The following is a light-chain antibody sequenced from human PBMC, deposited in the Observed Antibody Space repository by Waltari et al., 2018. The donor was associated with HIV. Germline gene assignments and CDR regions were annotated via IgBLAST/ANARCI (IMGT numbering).Light chain of an antibody. V-gene: IGLV1-47*01. J-gene: IGLJ2*01. Sequence: QSVVTQPPSASGTLGQRVTISCSGGTSNHGSNYVYWYQPLPGTSPKLLIYMNEPRPSWVPDRISGSKSGTSASLAISGLRSEDEADYYCASWDDSLGGYWIFGGGTNLTVL. CDR2: MNE. CDR3: ASWDDSLGGYWI. CDR1: TSNHGSNY.